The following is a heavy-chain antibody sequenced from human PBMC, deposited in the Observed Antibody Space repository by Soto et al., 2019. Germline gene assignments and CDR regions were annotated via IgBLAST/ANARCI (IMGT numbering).Heavy chain of an antibody. V-gene: IGHV4-31*03. CDR2: IYYSGST. D-gene: IGHD3-10*01. Sequence: PSETLSLTCTVSGGSISSDGNYWSWIRQHPGKGLEWIGYIYYSGSTYYNLSLKSRVTISVDTSKNQFSLKLNSVTAADTAVYYCARARMVRGIIYYYGMDVWGQGTTVTVSS. J-gene: IGHJ6*02. CDR3: ARARMVRGIIYYYGMDV. CDR1: GGSISSDGNY.